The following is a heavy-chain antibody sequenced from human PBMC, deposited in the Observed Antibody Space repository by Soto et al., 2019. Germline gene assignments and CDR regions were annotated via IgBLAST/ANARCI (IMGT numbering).Heavy chain of an antibody. D-gene: IGHD1-7*01. J-gene: IGHJ6*02. CDR1: GGSLSGYY. Sequence: SETLSLTCAVTGGSLSGYYWSWIRQSPGKGLEWVGEINHRGSSDYNPSLKSRVTLSIDASMNHVTLELTSVPAADTAVYYCERSDNRNSRYAVDVWGQGTAVTFSS. CDR2: INHRGSS. CDR3: ERSDNRNSRYAVDV. V-gene: IGHV4-34*01.